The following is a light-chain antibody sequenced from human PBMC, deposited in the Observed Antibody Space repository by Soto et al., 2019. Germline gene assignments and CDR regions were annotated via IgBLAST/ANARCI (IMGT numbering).Light chain of an antibody. CDR2: GAS. V-gene: IGKV3-20*01. CDR1: QSVSSSY. J-gene: IGKJ1*01. CDR3: QQYGSSPGT. Sequence: EIVLTQSPGTLSLSPGERATLSCRAIQSVSSSYLAWYQQKPGQAPRLLIYGASSRATGIPDRFSGSGSGTDFTLTISRLGPEDFAVYYCQQYGSSPGTFGQGTKV.